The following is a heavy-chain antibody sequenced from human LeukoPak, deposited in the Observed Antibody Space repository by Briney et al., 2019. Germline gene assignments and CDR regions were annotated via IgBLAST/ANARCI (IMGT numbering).Heavy chain of an antibody. J-gene: IGHJ5*02. Sequence: SETLSLTCAVYGESFSGYYWSWIRQPPGKGLEWIGEINHSGSTNYNPSLKSRVTISGDTSKNQFSLKLSSVTAADTAVYYCARVIAAAGTDWFDPWGQGTLVTVSS. D-gene: IGHD6-13*01. V-gene: IGHV4-34*01. CDR3: ARVIAAAGTDWFDP. CDR1: GESFSGYY. CDR2: INHSGST.